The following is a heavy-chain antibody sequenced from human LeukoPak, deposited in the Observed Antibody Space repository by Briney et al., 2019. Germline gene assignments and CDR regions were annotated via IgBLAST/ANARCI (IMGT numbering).Heavy chain of an antibody. D-gene: IGHD3-22*01. CDR1: GFTFSAYA. V-gene: IGHV3-23*01. CDR2: ISGSGGTT. J-gene: IGHJ3*02. Sequence: GGSLRLSCAASGFTFSAYAMAWVRQAPGEGLEWVSTISGSGGTTYSADSVKGRFTISRDNSKNILYLQVNSLRAGDTAVYYCAEDYYYDSSGYYYGDAFDIWGQGTMVTVSS. CDR3: AEDYYYDSSGYYYGDAFDI.